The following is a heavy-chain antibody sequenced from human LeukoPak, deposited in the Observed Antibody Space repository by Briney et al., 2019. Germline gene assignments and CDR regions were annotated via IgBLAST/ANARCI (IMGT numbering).Heavy chain of an antibody. CDR2: INPNDGGA. CDR1: GYTFTKYF. D-gene: IGHD4-17*01. V-gene: IGHV1-2*02. CDR3: ARDDYGDLQYFEN. Sequence: ASVKVSCKASGYTFTKYFLHWVRQAPGQGLEWMGWINPNDGGALYAQKFQGRVTMTTDTSITTAYMEMSRLRSDDTAFYYCARDDYGDLQYFENRGQGTLVTVSS. J-gene: IGHJ4*02.